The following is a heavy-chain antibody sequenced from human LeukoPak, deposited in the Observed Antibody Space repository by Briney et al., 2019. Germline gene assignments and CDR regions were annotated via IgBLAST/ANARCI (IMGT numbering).Heavy chain of an antibody. D-gene: IGHD3-10*02. V-gene: IGHV1-46*01. CDR3: ARGGDLLILLFANLLDNNWFDP. CDR1: GYAFTCYY. CDR2: INPSGGST. Sequence: GASVKVSCKASGYAFTCYYIHWVRQAPGQGLEWMGIINPSGGSTRYAQKFQGRVTMTRDTSTSTVYMELSSLRSQDTAVYYCARGGDLLILLFANLLDNNWFDPWGQGTLLTVSS. J-gene: IGHJ5*01.